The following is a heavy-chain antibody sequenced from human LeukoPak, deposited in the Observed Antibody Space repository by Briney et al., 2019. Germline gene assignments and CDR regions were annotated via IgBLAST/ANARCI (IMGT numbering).Heavy chain of an antibody. Sequence: GGSLRLSCVASGLPIADFAMHWVRQAPGKGLEWVSLISGDGVSTFYGDSVKGRFSISRDNSKNFLSLEMDSLRTEDTAMYYCARESGKFDYWGQGTLVAVSS. CDR2: ISGDGVST. V-gene: IGHV3-43*02. CDR3: ARESGKFDY. CDR1: GLPIADFA. J-gene: IGHJ4*02.